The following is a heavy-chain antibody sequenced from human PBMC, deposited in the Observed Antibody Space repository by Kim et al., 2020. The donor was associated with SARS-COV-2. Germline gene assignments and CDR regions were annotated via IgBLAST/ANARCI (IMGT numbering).Heavy chain of an antibody. CDR3: ARHFPPIGGGNCTNGVCYPRDYYYYGMDV. D-gene: IGHD2-8*01. CDR1: GYSFTSYW. V-gene: IGHV5-51*01. Sequence: GESLKISCKGSGYSFTSYWIGWVRQMPGKGLEWMGIIYPGDSDTRYSPSFQGQVTISADKSIRTAYLQWSSLKASDTAMYYCARHFPPIGGGNCTNGVCYPRDYYYYGMDVWGQGTTVTVSS. J-gene: IGHJ6*02. CDR2: IYPGDSDT.